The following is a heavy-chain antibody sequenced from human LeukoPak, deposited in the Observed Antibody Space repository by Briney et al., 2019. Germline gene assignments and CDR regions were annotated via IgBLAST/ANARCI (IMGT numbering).Heavy chain of an antibody. Sequence: GASVKVSCKASGYTFTGYYMHWVRQAPGQGLEWMGIINPSGGSTSYAQKFQGRVTMTRDTSTSTVCMELSSLRSEDTAVYYCARDGTGYYYDSSGYWDIWGQGTMVTVSS. J-gene: IGHJ3*02. D-gene: IGHD3-22*01. CDR2: INPSGGST. CDR3: ARDGTGYYYDSSGYWDI. CDR1: GYTFTGYY. V-gene: IGHV1-46*01.